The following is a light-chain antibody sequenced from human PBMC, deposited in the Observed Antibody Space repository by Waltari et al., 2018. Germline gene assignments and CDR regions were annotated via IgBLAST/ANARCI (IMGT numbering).Light chain of an antibody. CDR3: QQANSFPIT. V-gene: IGKV1-12*01. J-gene: IGKJ5*01. CDR1: QSVSNW. Sequence: DIKMTQSPSSVSSSVGDRVSITCRASQSVSNWLAWYQQKPGQAPKLLIYAASSLQSGIPSRFSGSGSGTDFTLTISSLQPEDFATYYCQQANSFPITFGQGTRLEIK. CDR2: AAS.